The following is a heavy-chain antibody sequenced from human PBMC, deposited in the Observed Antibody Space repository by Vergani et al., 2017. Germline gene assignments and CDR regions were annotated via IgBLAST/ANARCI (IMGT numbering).Heavy chain of an antibody. D-gene: IGHD3-16*02. CDR3: ARETVVTSWDGYRFHYMDV. J-gene: IGHJ6*03. Sequence: VQLLESGGDLVQPGGSLRLSCAASGFTFIMHAMSWVRQAPGKGLEWIGEICHTEDTKYSPSLKSRVTVSVDESRNLFSLRLNSVTAADTAVYYCARETVVTSWDGYRFHYMDVWGKGTTVTVSS. V-gene: IGHV4-4*02. CDR1: GFTFIMHAM. CDR2: ICHTEDT.